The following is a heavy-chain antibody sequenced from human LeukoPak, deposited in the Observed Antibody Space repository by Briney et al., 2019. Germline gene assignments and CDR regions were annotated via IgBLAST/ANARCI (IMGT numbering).Heavy chain of an antibody. D-gene: IGHD4-17*01. V-gene: IGHV3-7*05. CDR3: ARSSAVTHPFDY. CDR1: GFTFSNYW. Sequence: AGGSLRLSCAASGFTFSNYWMSWVRQAPGKGLEGVANIKQDGSEKYYVDSVKGRFTISRDNAKNSLYLQMNSLRAEDTAVYYCARSSAVTHPFDYWGQGTLVTVSS. CDR2: IKQDGSEK. J-gene: IGHJ4*02.